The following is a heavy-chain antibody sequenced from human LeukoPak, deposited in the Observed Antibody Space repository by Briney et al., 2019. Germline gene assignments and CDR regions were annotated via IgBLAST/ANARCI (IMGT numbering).Heavy chain of an antibody. J-gene: IGHJ6*03. Sequence: PSETLSLTCTVSGGSISSYYWSWIRQPPGKGLEWIGYIYYSGSTNYNPSLKSRVTISVDTSKNQFSLKLSPVTAADTAVYYCARAPDYYYYYYMDVWGKGTTVTVSS. V-gene: IGHV4-59*01. CDR2: IYYSGST. CDR3: ARAPDYYYYYYMDV. CDR1: GGSISSYY.